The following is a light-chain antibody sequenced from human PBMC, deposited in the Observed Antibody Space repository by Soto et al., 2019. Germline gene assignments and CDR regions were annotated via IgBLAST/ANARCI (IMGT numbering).Light chain of an antibody. V-gene: IGLV2-14*01. Sequence: QSVLTQPASVSGSPGQSITISCTGTSSDVGGYNYVSWYQQHPGKAPKLMIYDVSNRPSGVSNRFSGSKSGNTASLTISGLQAEDEADYYCSSYTSSSTLVGVSGTGTKVTVL. CDR2: DVS. J-gene: IGLJ1*01. CDR1: SSDVGGYNY. CDR3: SSYTSSSTLVGV.